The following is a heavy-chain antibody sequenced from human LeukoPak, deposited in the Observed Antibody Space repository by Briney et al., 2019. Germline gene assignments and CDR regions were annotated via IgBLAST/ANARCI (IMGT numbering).Heavy chain of an antibody. CDR1: GFTFSSYD. J-gene: IGHJ4*02. D-gene: IGHD3-22*01. CDR3: ARALDSSGYYLYDY. CDR2: IGTAGDT. V-gene: IGHV3-13*01. Sequence: TGGSLRLSCAASGFTFSSYDMHWVRQATGKGLEWVSAIGTAGDTYYPGSVKGRFTISRENAKNSLYLQMNSLRAGDTAVYYCARALDSSGYYLYDYWGQGTLVTVSS.